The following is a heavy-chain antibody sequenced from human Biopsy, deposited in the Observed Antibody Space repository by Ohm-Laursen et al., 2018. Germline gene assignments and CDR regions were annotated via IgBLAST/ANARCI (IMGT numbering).Heavy chain of an antibody. CDR2: ISASGNHI. D-gene: IGHD2-8*01. CDR3: ARDGEAKYCRHGVCPSDY. Sequence: SLRLSCAASGFTFSGFSMNWVRQAPGKGLEWVSSISASGNHIYYTDSVKGRFTVSRDNGTNSLDLQMNSLRGEDTAVYYCARDGEAKYCRHGVCPSDYWGQGTLVTVSS. V-gene: IGHV3-21*01. J-gene: IGHJ4*02. CDR1: GFTFSGFS.